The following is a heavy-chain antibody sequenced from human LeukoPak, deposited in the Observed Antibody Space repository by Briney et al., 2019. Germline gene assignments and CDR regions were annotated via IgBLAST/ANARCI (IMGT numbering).Heavy chain of an antibody. CDR3: ARSGKSAYILDY. CDR2: IYYNGDT. D-gene: IGHD3-16*01. V-gene: IGHV4-61*01. CDR1: GGSVSNSLYY. J-gene: IGHJ4*02. Sequence: SETLSLTCTVSGGSVSNSLYYWSWIRQPPGKGLEWIGYIYYNGDTNYNPSLKSRVIISIDTSSNQFSLKLSSVTAADTAVYYCARSGKSAYILDYWGQGTLVTVSS.